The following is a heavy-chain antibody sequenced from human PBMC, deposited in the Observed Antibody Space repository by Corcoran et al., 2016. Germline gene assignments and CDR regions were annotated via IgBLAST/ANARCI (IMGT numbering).Heavy chain of an antibody. CDR1: GFTFGDYA. Sequence: EVQLVESGGGLVQPGRSLRLSCTASGFTFGDYAMSWFRQAPGKGLEWVGFIRSKAYGGTTEYAASVKGRFTISRDDSKSIAYLQMNSLKTEDTAVYYFTRDRDSSSWYGGLDYYYGMDVWGQGTTVTVSS. CDR2: IRSKAYGGTT. CDR3: TRDRDSSSWYGGLDYYYGMDV. D-gene: IGHD6-13*01. V-gene: IGHV3-49*03. J-gene: IGHJ6*02.